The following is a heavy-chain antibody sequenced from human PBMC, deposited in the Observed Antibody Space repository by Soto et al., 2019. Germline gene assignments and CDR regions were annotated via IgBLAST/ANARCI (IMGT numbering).Heavy chain of an antibody. CDR3: ARARQITYYYDSSGYYPYYFDY. V-gene: IGHV4-34*01. Sequence: SETLSLTCAVYGGSFIGYYWSWIRQPPGKGLEWIGEINHSGSTNYNPSLKSRVTISVDTSKNQFSLKLSSVTAADTAVYYCARARQITYYYDSSGYYPYYFDYWGQGTLVTVSS. J-gene: IGHJ4*02. CDR1: GGSFIGYY. D-gene: IGHD3-22*01. CDR2: INHSGST.